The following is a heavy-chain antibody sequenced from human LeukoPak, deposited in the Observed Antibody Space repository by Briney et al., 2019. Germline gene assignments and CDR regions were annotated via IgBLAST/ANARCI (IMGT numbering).Heavy chain of an antibody. CDR2: IYSGGST. CDR1: GFTVSSNY. Sequence: GGSLRLSCAASGFTVSSNYMSWVRPAPGKGLEWVSVIYSGGSTYYADSVKGRFTISRDNSKNTLYLQMNSLRAEDTAVYYCARDISLEVEPGDYWGQGTLVTVSS. J-gene: IGHJ4*02. D-gene: IGHD3-3*02. CDR3: ARDISLEVEPGDY. V-gene: IGHV3-66*01.